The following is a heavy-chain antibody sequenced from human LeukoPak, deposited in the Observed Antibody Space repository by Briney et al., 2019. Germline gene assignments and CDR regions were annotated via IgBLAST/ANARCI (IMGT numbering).Heavy chain of an antibody. Sequence: SQTLSLTCTVSGGSISSGGYYWSWIRQHPGEGLEWIGYIYYSGSTYYTPSLKSRVTISVDTSKNQFSLKLSSVTAAATAVYYCASCTYYYGSGSYPSHAFDIWGQGTMVTVSS. V-gene: IGHV4-31*03. D-gene: IGHD3-10*01. CDR3: ASCTYYYGSGSYPSHAFDI. CDR1: GGSISSGGYY. CDR2: IYYSGST. J-gene: IGHJ3*02.